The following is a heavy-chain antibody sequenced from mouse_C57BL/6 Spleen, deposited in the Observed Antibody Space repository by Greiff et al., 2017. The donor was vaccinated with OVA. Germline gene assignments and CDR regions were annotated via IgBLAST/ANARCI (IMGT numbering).Heavy chain of an antibody. J-gene: IGHJ4*01. Sequence: QVQLKQSGPELVKPGASVKISCKASGYAFSSSWMNWVKQRPGKGLEWIGRIYPGDGDTNYNGKFKGKATLTADKSSSTAYMQLSSLTSEDSAVYFCARSLITTNAMDYWGQGTSVTVSS. CDR3: ARSLITTNAMDY. CDR2: IYPGDGDT. CDR1: GYAFSSSW. V-gene: IGHV1-82*01. D-gene: IGHD1-1*01.